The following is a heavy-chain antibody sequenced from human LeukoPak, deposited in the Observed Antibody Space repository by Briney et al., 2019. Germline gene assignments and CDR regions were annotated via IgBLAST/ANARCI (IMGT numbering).Heavy chain of an antibody. V-gene: IGHV3-74*01. D-gene: IGHD3-22*01. CDR2: INSDGSTT. CDR1: GFTFSSYW. Sequence: GGSLRLSCAASGFTFSSYWMHWVRQAPGQGLVWVSRINSDGSTTSYADSVKGRFTISRDNAKNTLYLQMNSLRAEDTAVYYCARGGRPYYYDSSVSNWFDPWGQGTLVTVSS. J-gene: IGHJ5*02. CDR3: ARGGRPYYYDSSVSNWFDP.